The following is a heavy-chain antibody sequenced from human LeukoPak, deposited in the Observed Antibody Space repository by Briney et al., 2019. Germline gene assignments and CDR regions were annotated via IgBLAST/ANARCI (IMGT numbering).Heavy chain of an antibody. CDR3: ARGDIVVVPAARGPFDY. CDR1: GYTFTSYG. J-gene: IGHJ4*02. D-gene: IGHD2-2*01. Sequence: ASVKVSCKAPGYTFTSYGISWVRQAPGQGLEWMGWISAYNGNTNYAQKLQGRVTMTTDTSTSTAYMELRSLRSDDTAVYYCARGDIVVVPAARGPFDYWGQGTLVTVSS. V-gene: IGHV1-18*01. CDR2: ISAYNGNT.